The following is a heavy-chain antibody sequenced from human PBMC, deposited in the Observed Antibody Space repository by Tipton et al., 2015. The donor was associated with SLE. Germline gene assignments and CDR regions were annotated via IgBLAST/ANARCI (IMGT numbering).Heavy chain of an antibody. V-gene: IGHV4-59*08. J-gene: IGHJ3*02. D-gene: IGHD1-26*01. Sequence: TLSLTCTVSGCSISSYYWSWIRQPPGKGLEWIGYIYYSGSTNHNPSLKSRVPISVDTSKNQFSLKLSSVTAADTAVYYCGKTVGATTAFDIWGQGTMVTVSS. CDR1: GCSISSYY. CDR3: GKTVGATTAFDI. CDR2: IYYSGST.